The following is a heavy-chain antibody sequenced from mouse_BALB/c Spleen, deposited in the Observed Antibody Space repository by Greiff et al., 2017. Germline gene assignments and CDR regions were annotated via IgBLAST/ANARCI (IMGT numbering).Heavy chain of an antibody. Sequence: EVMLVESGGGLVKPGGSLKLSCAASGFTFSSYAMSWVRQTPEKRLEWVASISSGGSTYYPDSVKGRFTISRDNARNILYLQMSSLRSEDTAMYYCARVEDYEAMDYWGQGTSVTVSS. CDR2: ISSGGST. CDR3: ARVEDYEAMDY. J-gene: IGHJ4*01. V-gene: IGHV5-6-5*01. CDR1: GFTFSSYA. D-gene: IGHD1-1*01.